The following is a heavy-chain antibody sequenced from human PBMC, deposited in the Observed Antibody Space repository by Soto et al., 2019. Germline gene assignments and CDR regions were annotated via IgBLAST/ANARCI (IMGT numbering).Heavy chain of an antibody. CDR2: IYYSGST. J-gene: IGHJ4*02. CDR1: GGSISSSSYY. Sequence: SETLSLTCTVSGGSISSSSYYWGWIRQPPGKGLEWIGSIYYSGSTYYNPSLKSRVTISVDTSKNQFSLKLSSVTAADTAVYYCARNDLAMVVDWGQGTLVTVSS. CDR3: ARNDLAMVVD. V-gene: IGHV4-39*01. D-gene: IGHD5-18*01.